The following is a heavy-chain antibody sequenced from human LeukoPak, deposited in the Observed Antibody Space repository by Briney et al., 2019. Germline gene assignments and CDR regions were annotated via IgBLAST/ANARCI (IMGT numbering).Heavy chain of an antibody. CDR1: GFTFDTYW. D-gene: IGHD7-27*01. J-gene: IGHJ6*02. V-gene: IGHV3-74*01. CDR3: TRDLGV. Sequence: GGSLKLSCLASGFTFDTYWMHWVRQAPGKGLVWVSQIKSDGSFTSYADSVKGRFTISRDNAKKTLYLQMNSLRPDDTAMYYCTRDLGVWGQGTMVTVTS. CDR2: IKSDGSFT.